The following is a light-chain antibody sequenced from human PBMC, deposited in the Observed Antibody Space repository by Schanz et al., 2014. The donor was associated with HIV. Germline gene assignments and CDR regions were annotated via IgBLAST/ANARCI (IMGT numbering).Light chain of an antibody. Sequence: QSVLTQPPSVSGAPGQRVTISCTGTSSNLGAGHNVNWYQQLPGTVPKLLIYINNNRPSGVPDRFSGSKSGISASLDITGLQAEDEADYYCQSYDSSLSGVVFGGGTKLTVL. V-gene: IGLV1-40*01. CDR1: SSNLGAGHN. J-gene: IGLJ2*01. CDR3: QSYDSSLSGVV. CDR2: INN.